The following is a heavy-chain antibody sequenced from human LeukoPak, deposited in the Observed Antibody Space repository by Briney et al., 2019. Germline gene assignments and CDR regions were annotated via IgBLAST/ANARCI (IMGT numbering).Heavy chain of an antibody. CDR1: GYTFTSYD. Sequence: ASVKVSCKASGYTFTSYDINWVRQATGQGLEWMGWMNPNSGNTGYAQKFQGRVTITRNTSISTAYMELSSLRSEDTAVYYCARGPCYYDSSSRRQFDIWGQGTMVTVSS. CDR2: MNPNSGNT. D-gene: IGHD3-22*01. J-gene: IGHJ3*02. V-gene: IGHV1-8*03. CDR3: ARGPCYYDSSSRRQFDI.